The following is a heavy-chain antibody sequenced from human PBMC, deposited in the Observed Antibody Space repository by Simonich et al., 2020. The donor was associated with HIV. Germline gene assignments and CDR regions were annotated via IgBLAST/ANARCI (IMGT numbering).Heavy chain of an antibody. Sequence: QVQLVQSGAEVKKPGSSVKVSCKASGGAVRGFTISWVRQAPGLGLEGLVGKIPLFGTANYSQMFQGRVTITADESTSTAYMELSSLRSEDTGIYYCARKGGGRGVYYFDYWGQGTLVTVSS. CDR3: ARKGGGRGVYYFDY. V-gene: IGHV1-69*13. J-gene: IGHJ4*02. CDR2: KIPLFGTA. CDR1: GGAVRGFT. D-gene: IGHD3-10*01.